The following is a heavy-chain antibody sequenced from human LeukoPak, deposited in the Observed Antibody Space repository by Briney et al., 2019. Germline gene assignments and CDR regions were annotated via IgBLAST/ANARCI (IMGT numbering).Heavy chain of an antibody. J-gene: IGHJ4*02. D-gene: IGHD1-26*01. CDR1: GLTFEDYG. Sequence: GGPLRLSCVVSGLTFEDYGMSWVRQAPGKGLEWVSGINWNGGTTTYADSVKGRFTISRDNAKNSLYLQMNSLRVEDTAFYYCARNSGANVYTYSFQYWGRGTLVTVSS. CDR3: ARNSGANVYTYSFQY. V-gene: IGHV3-20*04. CDR2: INWNGGTT.